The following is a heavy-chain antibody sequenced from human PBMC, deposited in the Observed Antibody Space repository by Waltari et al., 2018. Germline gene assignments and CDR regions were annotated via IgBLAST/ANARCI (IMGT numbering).Heavy chain of an antibody. CDR2: IYSSGST. CDR3: ARDPPGVAAAGPGRG. V-gene: IGHV3-66*02. J-gene: IGHJ4*02. D-gene: IGHD6-25*01. Sequence: EVQLVESGGGLVQPGGSLRRSCADSGIAVGNNYMSWVRQAPGKGLEFISLIYSSGSTYYADSVKGRFTISRDNSNNTLYLQMNSLRSEDTAVYFCARDPPGVAAAGPGRGWGQGTLVTVSS. CDR1: GIAVGNNY.